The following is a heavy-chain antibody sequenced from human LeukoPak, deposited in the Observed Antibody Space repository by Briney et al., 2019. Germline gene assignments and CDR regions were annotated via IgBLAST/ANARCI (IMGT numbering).Heavy chain of an antibody. Sequence: ASVKVSCKASGYSFTSYGINWVRQAPGQGLEWAGWISAYNGNTKYTQKLQGRVSMTTDTSTSTAYMELRSLRSDDTAVYYCARERQYYDFWSGYPDYYYMDVWGKGTTVTVSS. D-gene: IGHD3-3*01. CDR3: ARERQYYDFWSGYPDYYYMDV. J-gene: IGHJ6*03. V-gene: IGHV1-18*01. CDR1: GYSFTSYG. CDR2: ISAYNGNT.